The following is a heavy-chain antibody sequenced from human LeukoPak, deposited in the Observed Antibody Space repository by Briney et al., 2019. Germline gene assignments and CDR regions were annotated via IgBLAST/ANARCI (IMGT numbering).Heavy chain of an antibody. CDR1: GFTYSTYW. D-gene: IGHD1-26*01. Sequence: GGSLRLSCEASGFTYSTYWMSWVRQAPGKGPEWVANIKQDGGEKYYVDSVKGRFTISRDNAKNSLYLQMNSLRVEDTAVYYCARDKIVGATNFDHWGQGTLVTVSS. V-gene: IGHV3-7*01. J-gene: IGHJ4*02. CDR2: IKQDGGEK. CDR3: ARDKIVGATNFDH.